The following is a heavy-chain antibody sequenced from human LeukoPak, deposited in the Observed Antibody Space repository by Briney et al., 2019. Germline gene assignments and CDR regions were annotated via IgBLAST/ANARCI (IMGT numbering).Heavy chain of an antibody. CDR3: ARSTLWFGELFVGGINFDY. CDR2: ISSSGSTI. CDR1: GFTFSSYE. Sequence: PGGSLRLSCAASGFTFSSYEMNWVRQAPGKGLEWVSYISSSGSTIYYADSVKGRFTISRDNAKNPLYLQMNSLRAEDTAVYYCARSTLWFGELFVGGINFDYWGQGTLVTVSS. J-gene: IGHJ4*02. V-gene: IGHV3-48*03. D-gene: IGHD3-10*01.